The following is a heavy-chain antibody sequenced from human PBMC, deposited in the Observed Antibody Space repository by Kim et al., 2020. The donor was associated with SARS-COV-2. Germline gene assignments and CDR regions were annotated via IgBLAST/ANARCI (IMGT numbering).Heavy chain of an antibody. V-gene: IGHV4-59*13. CDR3: ARGANYYDSSGYYFDY. CDR1: GGSISSYY. J-gene: IGHJ4*02. Sequence: SETLSLTCTVSGGSISSYYWSWIRQPPGKGLEWIGYIYYSGSTNYNPSLKSRVTISVDTSKNQFSLKLSSVTAADTAVYYCARGANYYDSSGYYFDYWGQGTLVTVSS. D-gene: IGHD3-22*01. CDR2: IYYSGST.